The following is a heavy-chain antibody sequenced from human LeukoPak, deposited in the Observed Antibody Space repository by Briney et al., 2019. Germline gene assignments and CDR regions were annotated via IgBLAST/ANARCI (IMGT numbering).Heavy chain of an antibody. J-gene: IGHJ6*02. V-gene: IGHV1-2*02. CDR3: ARVECSGGSCYFPYYYYYYGMDV. CDR1: GYTFTGYY. Sequence: GASVKVSCKASGYTFTGYYMHWVRQAPGQGLEWMGWINPNSGGTNYAQKFQGRVTMTRDTSISTAYMELSRLRSDDTAVYYCARVECSGGSCYFPYYYYYYGMDVWGQGTTVTVSS. CDR2: INPNSGGT. D-gene: IGHD2-15*01.